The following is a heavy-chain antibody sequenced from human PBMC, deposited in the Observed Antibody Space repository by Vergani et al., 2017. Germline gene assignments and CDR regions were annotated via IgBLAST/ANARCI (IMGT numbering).Heavy chain of an antibody. J-gene: IGHJ3*02. V-gene: IGHV3-23*01. D-gene: IGHD2-15*01. CDR2: ISGSGGST. CDR3: AIAPYCSGGSCYSVPDAFDI. Sequence: EVQLLESGGGLVQPGGSLRLSCAASGFTFSSYAMSWVRQAPGKGLEWVSAISGSGGSTYYADSVKGRFTISRDNSKNTLYLQMNSLRAEDKAVYDCAIAPYCSGGSCYSVPDAFDIWGQGTMVTVSS. CDR1: GFTFSSYA.